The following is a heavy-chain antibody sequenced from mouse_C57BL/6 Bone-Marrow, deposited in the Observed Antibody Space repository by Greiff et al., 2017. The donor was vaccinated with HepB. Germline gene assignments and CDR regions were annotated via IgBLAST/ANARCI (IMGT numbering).Heavy chain of an antibody. V-gene: IGHV3-6*01. D-gene: IGHD1-1*01. Sequence: EVKLMESGPGLVKPSQSLSLTCSVTGYSITSGYYWNWIRQFPGNKLEWMGYISYDGSNNYNPSLKNRISITRDTSKNQFFLKLNSVTTEDTATYYCARNGYYYGRRDYWGQGTTLTVSS. CDR2: ISYDGSN. CDR1: GYSITSGYY. J-gene: IGHJ2*01. CDR3: ARNGYYYGRRDY.